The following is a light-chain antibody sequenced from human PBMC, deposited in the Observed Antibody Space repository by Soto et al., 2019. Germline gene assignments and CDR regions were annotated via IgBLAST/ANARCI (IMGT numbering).Light chain of an antibody. V-gene: IGKV4-1*01. CDR1: QSLLFSSNKKNY. CDR2: WAS. J-gene: IGKJ4*01. CDR3: QQFYSSPLT. Sequence: DIVMTQSPASLAVSLGESATINCKSSQSLLFSSNKKNYLAWYQQRPGQPPKLLIYWASSRESGVPDRFTGSGSGTDFTLSISSLQAEDVAVYYCQQFYSSPLTFGGGTKVEIK.